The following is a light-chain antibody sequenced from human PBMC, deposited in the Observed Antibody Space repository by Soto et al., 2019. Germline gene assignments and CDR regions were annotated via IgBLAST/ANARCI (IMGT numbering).Light chain of an antibody. Sequence: EIVLTQSPGTMSLSPGERATLSCRASQSVSSSYLAWYQQKPGQAPRLLIYDAFSRATGIPDRFSGSGSGTDFTITISKLEAEDIAVYYCQQYPGYTFGQGTKLEIK. CDR3: QQYPGYT. CDR1: QSVSSSY. J-gene: IGKJ2*01. V-gene: IGKV3-20*01. CDR2: DAF.